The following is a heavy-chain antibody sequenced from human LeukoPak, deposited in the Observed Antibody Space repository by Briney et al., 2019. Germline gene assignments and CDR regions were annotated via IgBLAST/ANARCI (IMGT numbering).Heavy chain of an antibody. J-gene: IGHJ4*02. D-gene: IGHD3-3*01. CDR1: GGSVTSTNW. CDR2: VHLDGRT. V-gene: IGHV4-4*02. Sequence: SETLSLTCGVSGGSVTSTNWWTWVRQPPGKDAEWIGEVHLDGRTNYNPSLKSRLTMSVDLSENHVSLKLTSVTAADTAVYYCAREGGFYRPLDYSGQGTLVTVSS. CDR3: AREGGFYRPLDY.